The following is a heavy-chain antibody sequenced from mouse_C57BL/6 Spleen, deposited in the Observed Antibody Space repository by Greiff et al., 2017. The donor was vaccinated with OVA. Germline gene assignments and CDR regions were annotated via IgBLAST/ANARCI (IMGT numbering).Heavy chain of an antibody. V-gene: IGHV5-17*01. CDR2: ISSGSSTI. Sequence: EVQLMESGGGLVKPGGSLKLSCAASGFTFSDYGMHWVRQAPEKGLEWVAYISSGSSTIYYADTVKGRFTISRDNAKNTLFLQMTSLRSEDTAMYYCARNYYGSSYSAWFAYWGQGTLVTVSA. D-gene: IGHD1-1*01. J-gene: IGHJ3*01. CDR1: GFTFSDYG. CDR3: ARNYYGSSYSAWFAY.